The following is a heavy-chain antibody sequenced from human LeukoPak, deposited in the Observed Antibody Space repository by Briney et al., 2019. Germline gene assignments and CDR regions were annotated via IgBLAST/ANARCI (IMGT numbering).Heavy chain of an antibody. J-gene: IGHJ4*02. V-gene: IGHV4-30-4*01. Sequence: PSETLSLTCTVSGGSISSGHYYWSWIRQPPGKGLEWIGYIYYSGSTYYNPSLKSRVSISVDTSKIQFSLKVSSVTAADTAVYYCARASNLLSGFDYWGQGTLVTVSS. CDR3: ARASNLLSGFDY. D-gene: IGHD3-10*01. CDR1: GGSISSGHYY. CDR2: IYYSGST.